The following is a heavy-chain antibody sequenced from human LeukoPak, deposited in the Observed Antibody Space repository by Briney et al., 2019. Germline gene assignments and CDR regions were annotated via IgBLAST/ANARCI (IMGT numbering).Heavy chain of an antibody. CDR3: AKDLVGATFDY. D-gene: IGHD1-26*01. Sequence: GGSLRLSCAASGFTFSSYGMHWVRQAPGKGLEWVAVISYDGSNKYYADSVKGRFTISRDNSKNTLYLQMNSLRAEDTAVYYCAKDLVGATFDYWGQGTLVTVSS. J-gene: IGHJ4*02. V-gene: IGHV3-30*18. CDR2: ISYDGSNK. CDR1: GFTFSSYG.